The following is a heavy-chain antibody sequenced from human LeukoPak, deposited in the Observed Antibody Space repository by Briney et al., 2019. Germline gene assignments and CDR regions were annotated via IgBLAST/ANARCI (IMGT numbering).Heavy chain of an antibody. D-gene: IGHD4-11*01. Sequence: GGSLRLSCAASGFTFSSSNMNWVRQAPGKGLEWVSYISSSSSTIFYAGSVKGRFIISRDNAKNSLYLQMNSLRGEDTAVYYCARAQKYSYDAFDIWGQGTMVTVSS. J-gene: IGHJ3*02. CDR2: ISSSSSTI. CDR1: GFTFSSSN. V-gene: IGHV3-48*01. CDR3: ARAQKYSYDAFDI.